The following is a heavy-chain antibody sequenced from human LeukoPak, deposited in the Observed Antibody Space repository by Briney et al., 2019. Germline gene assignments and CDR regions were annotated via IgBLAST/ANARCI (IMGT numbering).Heavy chain of an antibody. D-gene: IGHD5-18*01. V-gene: IGHV4-59*01. CDR2: IYYSGST. J-gene: IGHJ4*02. CDR1: GGSISSYY. CDR3: AMHRDVDTAMGYFDY. Sequence: SETLSLTCTVSGGSISSYYWSWIRQPPGKGLEWIGYIYYSGSTNYNPSLKSRVTMSVDTSKNQFSLKLSSVTAADTAVYYCAMHRDVDTAMGYFDYWGQGTLVTVSS.